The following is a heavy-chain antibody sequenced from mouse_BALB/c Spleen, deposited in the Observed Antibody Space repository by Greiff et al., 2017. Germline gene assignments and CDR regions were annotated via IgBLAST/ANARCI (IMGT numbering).Heavy chain of an antibody. Sequence: VKLQESGPGLVAPSQSLSITCTVSGFSLTSYGVHWVRQPPGKGLEWLGVIRAGGSTNYNSALMSRLSISKDNSKSQVFLKMNSLQTDDTAMYYCARFYDGYNYAMDYWGQGTSVTVSS. J-gene: IGHJ4*01. CDR1: GFSLTSYG. D-gene: IGHD2-3*01. V-gene: IGHV2-9*02. CDR3: ARFYDGYNYAMDY. CDR2: IRAGGST.